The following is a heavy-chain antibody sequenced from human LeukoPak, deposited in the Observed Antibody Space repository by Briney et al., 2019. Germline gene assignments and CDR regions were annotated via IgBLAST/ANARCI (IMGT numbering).Heavy chain of an antibody. CDR2: IIPIFGTA. CDR1: GGTFSSYA. CDR3: ARVNQDYGGNPKLDY. V-gene: IGHV1-69*13. Sequence: SVKVSCTASGGTFSSYAISWVRQAPGQGLEWMGGIIPIFGTANYAQKFQGRVTITADESTSTAYMELSSLRSEDTAVYYCARVNQDYGGNPKLDYWGQGTLVTVSS. D-gene: IGHD4-23*01. J-gene: IGHJ4*02.